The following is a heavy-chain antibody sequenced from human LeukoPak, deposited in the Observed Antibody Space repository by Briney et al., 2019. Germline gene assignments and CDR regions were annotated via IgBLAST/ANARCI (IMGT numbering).Heavy chain of an antibody. V-gene: IGHV1-8*01. D-gene: IGHD6-13*01. CDR3: ARDVLAHGKAAAGDY. J-gene: IGHJ4*02. Sequence: GASVKVSCKASGYTFISYDINWVQQATGQGLEWMGWMNPNSGNTGYAQKFQGRVTMTRNTSISTAYMELSSLRSEDTAVYYCARDVLAHGKAAAGDYWGQGTLVTVSS. CDR1: GYTFISYD. CDR2: MNPNSGNT.